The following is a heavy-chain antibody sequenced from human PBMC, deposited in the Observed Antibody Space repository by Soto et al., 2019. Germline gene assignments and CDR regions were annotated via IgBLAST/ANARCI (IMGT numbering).Heavy chain of an antibody. Sequence: SETLSLTCTVSGGSISSSSYYWGWIRQPPGKGLEWIGSIYYSGSTYYNPSLKSRVTISVDTSTDTAYMELSSLRSEDTAVYYCATDLSDNWGQGTLVTVSS. D-gene: IGHD2-15*01. V-gene: IGHV4-39*07. CDR2: IYYSGST. CDR3: ATDLSDN. J-gene: IGHJ4*02. CDR1: GGSISSSSYY.